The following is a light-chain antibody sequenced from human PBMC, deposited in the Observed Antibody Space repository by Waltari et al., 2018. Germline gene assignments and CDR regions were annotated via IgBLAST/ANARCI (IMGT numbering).Light chain of an antibody. CDR1: SNDVRTYNY. J-gene: IGLJ2*01. CDR2: EVR. Sequence: QSALTQPASVSGSPGQSITISCTGSSNDVRTYNYVSWYQQHPGKSPKLIIFEVRHRPSGVSNRFSASKSGNKASLTISGLQTEDEADYYCSSYTSSSTLVFGGGTKVTVL. V-gene: IGLV2-14*01. CDR3: SSYTSSSTLV.